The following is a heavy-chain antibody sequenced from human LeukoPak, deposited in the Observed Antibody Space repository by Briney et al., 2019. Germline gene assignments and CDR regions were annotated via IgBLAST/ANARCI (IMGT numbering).Heavy chain of an antibody. D-gene: IGHD4-17*01. J-gene: IGHJ4*02. CDR3: ASRSTVTTFGYYFDY. CDR2: IYYSGST. CDR1: GGSISSSSYY. Sequence: PSETLSLTCTVSGGSISSSSYYWGWIRQPPGKGLEWIGSIYYSGSTYYNPSLKSRVTISVDTSKNQFSLKLSSVTAADTAVYYCASRSTVTTFGYYFDYWGQGTLVTVSS. V-gene: IGHV4-39*01.